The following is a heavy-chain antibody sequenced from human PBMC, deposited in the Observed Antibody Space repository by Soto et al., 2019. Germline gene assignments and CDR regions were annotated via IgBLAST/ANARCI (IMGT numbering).Heavy chain of an antibody. CDR2: INPSGGST. D-gene: IGHD4-17*01. J-gene: IGHJ4*02. V-gene: IGHV1-46*01. Sequence: ASVKVSCKASGYTFTSYYMHWVRQAPGQGLEWMGIINPSGGSTSYAQKFQGRVTMTRDTSTSTVYMELSSLRSEDTAVYYCAIAPGYGDYAGAYDYWGQGTLVTVSS. CDR1: GYTFTSYY. CDR3: AIAPGYGDYAGAYDY.